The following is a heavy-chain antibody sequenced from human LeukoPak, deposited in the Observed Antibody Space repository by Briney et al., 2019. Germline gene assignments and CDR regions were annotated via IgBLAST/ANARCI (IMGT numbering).Heavy chain of an antibody. Sequence: GGSLRLSCAGSGFIFGSYWMSWVRQAPGKGLEWVANIKQDGSDKYYVDSVKGRFTVSRDNAKNSLYLQMSNLRAEDTAVYFCARGGGLDVWGQGATVTVSS. CDR1: GFIFGSYW. J-gene: IGHJ6*02. V-gene: IGHV3-7*03. CDR3: ARGGGLDV. D-gene: IGHD3-16*01. CDR2: IKQDGSDK.